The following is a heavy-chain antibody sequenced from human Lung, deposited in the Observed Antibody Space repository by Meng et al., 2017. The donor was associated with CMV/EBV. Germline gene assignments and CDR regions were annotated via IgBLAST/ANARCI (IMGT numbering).Heavy chain of an antibody. Sequence: QGQLVQSGAEVKKPGASVKVSCKASGYTFTTYAMHWVRQAPGQGLEWMGWINAGNGNRKYSQKFLGRVTITRDTSASTAYMELSSLRSEDTAVYYCAGAGTTGNFDYWGQGTLVTVSS. V-gene: IGHV1-3*01. CDR1: GYTFTTYA. CDR3: AGAGTTGNFDY. D-gene: IGHD1-7*01. CDR2: INAGNGNR. J-gene: IGHJ4*02.